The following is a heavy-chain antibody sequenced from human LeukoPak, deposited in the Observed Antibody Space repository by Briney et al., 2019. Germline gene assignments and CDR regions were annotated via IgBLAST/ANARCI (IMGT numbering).Heavy chain of an antibody. CDR2: IIPIFGTA. J-gene: IGHJ3*02. CDR1: GYTFISYG. D-gene: IGHD3-22*01. Sequence: GASVKVSCKASGYTFISYGISWVRQAPGQGLEWMGGIIPIFGTANYAQKFQGRVTITADNSTSTAYMELRSLISDDTAVYYCAILKNSYDSSGYLVTDAFDIWGQGTMVTVSS. CDR3: AILKNSYDSSGYLVTDAFDI. V-gene: IGHV1-69*06.